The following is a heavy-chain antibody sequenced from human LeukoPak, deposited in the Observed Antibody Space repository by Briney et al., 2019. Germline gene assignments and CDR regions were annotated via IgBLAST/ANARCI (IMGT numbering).Heavy chain of an antibody. Sequence: ASVKVSCRASGYTFTAYYMHWVRQAPGQGLEWMGWINPNSGGTNSSQKFQDRVTLTRDTSISTAYMELGSLRSDDTAIYYCARAYGSGSSYHPDYWGQGTLVTVSS. D-gene: IGHD3-10*01. CDR3: ARAYGSGSSYHPDY. J-gene: IGHJ4*02. CDR2: INPNSGGT. V-gene: IGHV1-2*02. CDR1: GYTFTAYY.